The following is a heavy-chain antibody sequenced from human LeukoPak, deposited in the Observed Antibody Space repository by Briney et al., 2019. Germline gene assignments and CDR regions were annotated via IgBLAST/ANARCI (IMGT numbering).Heavy chain of an antibody. V-gene: IGHV3-7*01. CDR2: IKQDGGGK. D-gene: IGHD3-22*01. Sequence: GGSLRLSCAVSGFTFSGYWMSWVRQAPGKGLEWVANIKQDGGGKYYVDSVKGRFTISRDNAKNSLYLQMNSLRAEDTAVYYCARGTSGYAIWGQGTMVTVSS. CDR3: ARGTSGYAI. CDR1: GFTFSGYW. J-gene: IGHJ3*02.